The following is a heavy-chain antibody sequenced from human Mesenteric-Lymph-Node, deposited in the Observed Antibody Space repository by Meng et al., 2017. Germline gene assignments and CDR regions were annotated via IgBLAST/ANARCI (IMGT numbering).Heavy chain of an antibody. V-gene: IGHV4-4*02. CDR1: GGSITINNW. Sequence: QVQLQESGPGLVKPSETLSLTCTVSGGSITINNWWTWVRQPPGKGLEWIGEISQRGSTNYNPSLKSRVTISLDKSKNQFFLTLNSVTAADTAVYYCARASYSWNLGDFWGQGTLVTVSS. CDR3: ARASYSWNLGDF. J-gene: IGHJ4*02. CDR2: ISQRGST. D-gene: IGHD1-20*01.